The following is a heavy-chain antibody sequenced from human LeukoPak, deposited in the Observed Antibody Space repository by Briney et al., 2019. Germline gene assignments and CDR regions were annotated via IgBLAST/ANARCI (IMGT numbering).Heavy chain of an antibody. D-gene: IGHD2-2*01. J-gene: IGHJ4*02. V-gene: IGHV1-18*04. Sequence: ASVKASSKAAGSTFTSYGISWVRHAPEQGLEWIGWISANNGNTNYGLKLQGKVTMTTDTSTSTAYMELRSLRSDDTAVYYCARGVGNIVVVPAYIDHWGQGTLVTVSS. CDR2: ISANNGNT. CDR1: GSTFTSYG. CDR3: ARGVGNIVVVPAYIDH.